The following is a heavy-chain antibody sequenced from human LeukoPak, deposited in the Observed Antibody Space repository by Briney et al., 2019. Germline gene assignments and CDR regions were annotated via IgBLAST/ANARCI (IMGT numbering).Heavy chain of an antibody. CDR3: ARSDHYYYMDV. Sequence: ASVKVSCKASGYTFTSYDINWVRQATGQGLEWMGWMNPNSGNTGYAQKFQGRVTMTTDTSTSTAYMELRSLRSDDTAVHYCARSDHYYYMDVWGKGTTVTVSS. CDR1: GYTFTSYD. CDR2: MNPNSGNT. V-gene: IGHV1-8*01. J-gene: IGHJ6*03.